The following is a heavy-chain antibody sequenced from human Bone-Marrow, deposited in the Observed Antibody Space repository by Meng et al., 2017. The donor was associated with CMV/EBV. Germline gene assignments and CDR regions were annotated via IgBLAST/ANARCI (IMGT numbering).Heavy chain of an antibody. CDR2: MNPNSGNT. V-gene: IGHV1-8*01. J-gene: IGHJ6*02. CDR1: GYTFTSYD. D-gene: IGHD2-2*02. CDR3: ARGDILVVPAAIHYYYYGMDV. Sequence: ASVKVSCKASGYTFTSYDINWVRQATGQGLEWMGWMNPNSGNTGYAQKFQGRVTMTRNTSISTAYMELSSLRSEDTAVYYCARGDILVVPAAIHYYYYGMDVWGQGTTVTVSS.